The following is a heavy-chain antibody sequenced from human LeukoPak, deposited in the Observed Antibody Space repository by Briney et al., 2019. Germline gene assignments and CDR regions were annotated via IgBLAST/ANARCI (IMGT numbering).Heavy chain of an antibody. V-gene: IGHV5-51*01. CDR1: GYSFTSYW. Sequence: GESLKISCKGSGYSFTSYWIAWVRQMPGKGLEWMGIIYPGDSDTRYSPSFQGQVTISADKSISTAYLQWSSLKASDTAMYYCVRRRYCSSTSCYEGAFDIWGQGTMVTVSS. CDR2: IYPGDSDT. J-gene: IGHJ3*02. CDR3: VRRRYCSSTSCYEGAFDI. D-gene: IGHD2-2*01.